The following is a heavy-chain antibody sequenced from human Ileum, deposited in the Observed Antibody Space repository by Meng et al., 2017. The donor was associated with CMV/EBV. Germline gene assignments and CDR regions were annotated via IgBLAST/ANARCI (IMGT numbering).Heavy chain of an antibody. J-gene: IGHJ6*02. CDR3: ARVGGFGGTIFGVVIEWYYYYGMDV. CDR2: MTPHSGNT. D-gene: IGHD3-3*01. Sequence: WVRQATGKGLEWMGWMTPHSGNTGYAQKFQGRVTMTRNTSISTAYMELSSLRSEDTAVYYCARVGGFGGTIFGVVIEWYYYYGMDVWGQGTTVTVSS. V-gene: IGHV1-8*01.